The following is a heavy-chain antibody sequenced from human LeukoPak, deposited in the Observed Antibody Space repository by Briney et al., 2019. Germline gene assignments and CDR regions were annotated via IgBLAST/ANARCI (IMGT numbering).Heavy chain of an antibody. CDR3: AKVPLSAGGWYEY. Sequence: PGGSLRLSCAASGFTFSSYAMSWVRQAPGKGLEWVSAISGSGGSTYYADSVKGRFTNSRDNSKNTLYLQMNSLRAEDTAFYYCAKVPLSAGGWYEYWGQGTLVTVSS. CDR2: ISGSGGST. D-gene: IGHD6-19*01. J-gene: IGHJ4*02. V-gene: IGHV3-23*01. CDR1: GFTFSSYA.